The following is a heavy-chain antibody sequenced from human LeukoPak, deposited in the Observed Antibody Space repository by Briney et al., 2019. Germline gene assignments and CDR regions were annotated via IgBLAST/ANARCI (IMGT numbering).Heavy chain of an antibody. J-gene: IGHJ2*01. CDR1: GFTFSSYE. D-gene: IGHD3-22*01. CDR3: ARPGRDDSRGYYWYFDL. CDR2: IRSSDSTI. Sequence: GGSLRLSCAASGFTFSSYEMNWVRKAPGKGLEWVSYIRSSDSTIHYADSVKGRFTISRDNAKNSLYLQMNSLRAEDTAVYYCARPGRDDSRGYYWYFDLWGRGTLVTVSS. V-gene: IGHV3-48*03.